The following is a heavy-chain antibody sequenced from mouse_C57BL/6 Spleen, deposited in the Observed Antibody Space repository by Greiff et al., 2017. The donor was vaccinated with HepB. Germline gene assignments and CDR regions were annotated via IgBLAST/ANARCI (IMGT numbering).Heavy chain of an antibody. CDR3: ARQSNYADYAMDY. CDR2: ISNLAYSI. CDR1: GFTFSDYG. D-gene: IGHD2-5*01. J-gene: IGHJ4*01. Sequence: DVMLVESGGGLVQPGGSLKLSCAASGFTFSDYGMAWVRQAPRKGPEWVAFISNLAYSIYYADTVTGRFTISRENAKNTLYLEMSSLRSEDTAMYYCARQSNYADYAMDYWGQGTSVTVSS. V-gene: IGHV5-15*01.